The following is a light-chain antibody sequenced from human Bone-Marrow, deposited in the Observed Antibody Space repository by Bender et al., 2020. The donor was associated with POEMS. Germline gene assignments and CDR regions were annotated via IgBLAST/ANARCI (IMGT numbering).Light chain of an antibody. CDR3: SAWDNSLSGWV. Sequence: QSVVTQPPSLPEAPRQRVTISCSGSSSNIGNHGVNWYHQLPGEAPKLLIYHDDLLTPGVSDIFSAFKSGNSASLAISELQSEHDALYYCSAWDNSLSGWVFGGGTKLTVL. J-gene: IGLJ3*02. CDR2: HDD. CDR1: SSNIGNHG. V-gene: IGLV1-36*01.